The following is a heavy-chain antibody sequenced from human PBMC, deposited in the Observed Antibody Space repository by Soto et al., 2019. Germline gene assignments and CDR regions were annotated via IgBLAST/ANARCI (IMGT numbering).Heavy chain of an antibody. Sequence: QVQLQQWGAGLLKPSEPLSLTCAVYGGAFSGYYWTWIRQPPGTGLEWIGEINHSGSTNYNPSLKSRVTISVDTSKNQFSLKLTSVTAAATAVYYCARDKITGLFDYWGQGTLVTVSS. CDR1: GGAFSGYY. CDR2: INHSGST. J-gene: IGHJ4*02. D-gene: IGHD3-16*01. CDR3: ARDKITGLFDY. V-gene: IGHV4-34*01.